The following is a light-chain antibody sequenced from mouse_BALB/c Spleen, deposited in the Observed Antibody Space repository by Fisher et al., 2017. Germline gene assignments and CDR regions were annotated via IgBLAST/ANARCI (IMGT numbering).Light chain of an antibody. V-gene: IGKV4-59*01. CDR3: QQRSSYPYT. J-gene: IGKJ2*01. CDR2: DTS. CDR1: SSVSY. Sequence: IVITQTTAIMSASPGEKVTMTCSASSSVSYMHWYQQKSGTSPKRWIYDTSKLASGVPARFSGSGSGTSYSLTISSMEAEDAATYYCQQRSSYPYTFGGGTKLEIK.